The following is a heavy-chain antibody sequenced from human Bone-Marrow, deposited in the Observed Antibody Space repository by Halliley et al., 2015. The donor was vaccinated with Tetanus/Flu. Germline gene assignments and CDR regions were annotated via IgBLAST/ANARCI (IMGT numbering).Heavy chain of an antibody. J-gene: IGHJ4*02. CDR2: IHDDGVAT. CDR3: AKREGQVPSQSSFDF. Sequence: VSSIHDDGVATYSADSVAGRFTISRDNSRNILYLEMRSLRVDDTAVYYCAKREGQVPSQSSFDFWGQGTLVTVSS. V-gene: IGHV3-23*01.